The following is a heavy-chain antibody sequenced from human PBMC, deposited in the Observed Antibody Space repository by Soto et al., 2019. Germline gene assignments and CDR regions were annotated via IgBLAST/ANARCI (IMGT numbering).Heavy chain of an antibody. D-gene: IGHD7-27*01. V-gene: IGHV1-18*01. Sequence: QGQLVQSGAEVRKPGASVKVSCKASGYTFTDFGISWVRQAPGQGLEWMGWISAYNGNTNYAQKVQGRVTMTTDTSTSTAYMELRSLRSDDTAVYYCARDSGNVGNWAYFLDYWGQGTLVTVSS. J-gene: IGHJ4*02. CDR1: GYTFTDFG. CDR3: ARDSGNVGNWAYFLDY. CDR2: ISAYNGNT.